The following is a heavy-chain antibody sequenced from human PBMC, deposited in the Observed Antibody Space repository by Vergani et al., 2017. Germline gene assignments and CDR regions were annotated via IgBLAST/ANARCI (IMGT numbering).Heavy chain of an antibody. CDR3: AKDIGRMVRGASIDY. D-gene: IGHD3-10*01. CDR1: GDSISSGVYY. Sequence: VQLQESGPGLVKPSQTLSLTCSVSGDSISSGVYYWNWIRQHPGKGLEWVSLISWDGGSTYYADSVKGRFTISRDNSKNSLYLQMNSLRAEDTALYYCAKDIGRMVRGASIDYWGQGTLVTVSS. CDR2: ISWDGGST. J-gene: IGHJ4*02. V-gene: IGHV3-43D*03.